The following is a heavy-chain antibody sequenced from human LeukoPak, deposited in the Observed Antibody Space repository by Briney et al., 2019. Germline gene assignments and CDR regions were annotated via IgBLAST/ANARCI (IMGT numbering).Heavy chain of an antibody. CDR2: INHSGST. J-gene: IGHJ5*02. Sequence: PSETLSLTCAVYGGSFSGYYWSCSRQPPGRGLEWIGEINHSGSTNYNPYLKSRVTISVDTSKNQFSIKLSSVTAADKAVYYCARAIDGYGDYVRFDHWGQGTLVTVSS. CDR1: GGSFSGYY. D-gene: IGHD4-17*01. V-gene: IGHV4-34*01. CDR3: ARAIDGYGDYVRFDH.